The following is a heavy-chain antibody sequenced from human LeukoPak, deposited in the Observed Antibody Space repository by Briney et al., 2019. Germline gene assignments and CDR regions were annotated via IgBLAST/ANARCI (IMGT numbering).Heavy chain of an antibody. CDR1: GFTFSSYA. J-gene: IGHJ4*02. CDR2: ISYDGSNK. V-gene: IGHV3-30*04. D-gene: IGHD1-7*01. CDR3: ARGWYNWNYGLDY. Sequence: GRSLRLSCAASGFTFSSYAMHWVRQAPGKGLEWVAVISYDGSNKYYADSVKGRFTISRDNSKNTLYLQMNSLRAEDTAVYYCARGWYNWNYGLDYWGQGTLVTVSS.